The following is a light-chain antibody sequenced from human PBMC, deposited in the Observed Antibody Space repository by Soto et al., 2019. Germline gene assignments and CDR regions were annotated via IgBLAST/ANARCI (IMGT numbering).Light chain of an antibody. CDR2: GAS. J-gene: IGKJ1*01. CDR3: QQYGSSTWT. CDR1: QSVSSSY. Sequence: IALTQSPGTLSLSPREIATLSSRASQSVSSSYLAWYQQKPGQAPRLLIYGASSRATGIPDRFSGSGSGTDFTLTISRLEPEDFAVYYCQQYGSSTWTFGQGTKVDIK. V-gene: IGKV3-20*01.